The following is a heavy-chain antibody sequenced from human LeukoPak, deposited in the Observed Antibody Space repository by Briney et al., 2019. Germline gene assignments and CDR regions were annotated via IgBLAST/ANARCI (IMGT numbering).Heavy chain of an antibody. V-gene: IGHV3-23*01. D-gene: IGHD2-15*01. CDR2: ISGSGGST. J-gene: IGHJ5*02. CDR3: AKDLRILSSP. CDR1: GFTFSSYG. Sequence: GGTLRLPCAASGFTFSSYGMSWVRQAPGKGLEWVSAISGSGGSTYYADSVKGRFTISRDNSKNTLYLQMNSLRAEDTAVYYCAKDLRILSSPWGQGTLVTVSS.